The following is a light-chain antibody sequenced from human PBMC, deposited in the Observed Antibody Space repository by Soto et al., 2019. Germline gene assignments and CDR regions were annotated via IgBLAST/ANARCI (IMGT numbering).Light chain of an antibody. Sequence: QSALTQPASVSGSPGQSITISCAGTSSAVGGYNSVSWYQQHPGEAPKLMIYDVSYRPSGVSSRFSGSKSGNTASLTISNLLAGDEADYYCCSYASTSTRVFGGGTQLTVL. CDR3: CSYASTSTRV. V-gene: IGLV2-14*03. CDR1: SSAVGGYNS. CDR2: DVS. J-gene: IGLJ2*01.